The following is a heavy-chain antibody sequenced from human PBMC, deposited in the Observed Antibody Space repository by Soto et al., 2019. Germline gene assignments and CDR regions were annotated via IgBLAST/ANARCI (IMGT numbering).Heavy chain of an antibody. CDR1: GFTFSSYG. V-gene: IGHV3-30*18. D-gene: IGHD3-10*01. CDR3: AKSRSGSYSTAHDY. Sequence: GGSLRLSCAASGFTFSSYGMHWARQAPGKGLEWVAVISYDGSNKYYADSVKGRFTISRDNSKNTLYLQMNSLRAEDTAVYYCAKSRSGSYSTAHDYWGQGTLVTVSS. J-gene: IGHJ4*02. CDR2: ISYDGSNK.